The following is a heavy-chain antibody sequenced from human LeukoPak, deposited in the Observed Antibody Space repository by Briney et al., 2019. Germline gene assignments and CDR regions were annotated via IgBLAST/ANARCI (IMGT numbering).Heavy chain of an antibody. V-gene: IGHV3-7*05. CDR3: ARYCSSDVCASRYFDY. J-gene: IGHJ4*02. CDR2: TNQDESEK. CDR1: GFTFSRYW. Sequence: AGGSRRLSCAASGFTFSRYWMSWVRQAPGKGLERVANTNQDESEKYFVDSVTSRFTISSDNAKNSLYLQMNSLRVEDTAVYYCARYCSSDVCASRYFDYWGQGSPVTVSS. D-gene: IGHD2-8*01.